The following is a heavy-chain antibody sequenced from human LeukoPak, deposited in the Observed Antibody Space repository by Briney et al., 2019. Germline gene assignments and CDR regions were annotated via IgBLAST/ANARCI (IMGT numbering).Heavy chain of an antibody. CDR1: GGSISSSNW. J-gene: IGHJ4*02. Sequence: PSETLSLTCAVSGGSISSSNWWSWVRQPPGKGLEWIGEIYHSGSTNYNPSLKSRVTISVDKSKNQFSLKLSSVTAADTAVYYCAREPPAGITMIVVVNPHFDYWGQGTLVTVSS. CDR3: AREPPAGITMIVVVNPHFDY. V-gene: IGHV4-4*02. CDR2: IYHSGST. D-gene: IGHD3-22*01.